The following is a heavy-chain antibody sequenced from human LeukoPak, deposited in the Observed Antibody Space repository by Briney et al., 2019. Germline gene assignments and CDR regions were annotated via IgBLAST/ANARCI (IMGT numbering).Heavy chain of an antibody. CDR3: VRSTAGMFDP. CDR2: IYHSGST. Sequence: SETLSLTCAVSGGSISSGGYSWSWIRQPPGKGLEWIGYIYHSGSTYYNPSLKSRVTISVDRSKNQFSLKLSSVTAADTAVYYCVRSTAGMFDPWGQGTLVTVSS. D-gene: IGHD5-18*01. J-gene: IGHJ5*02. CDR1: GGSISSGGYS. V-gene: IGHV4-30-2*01.